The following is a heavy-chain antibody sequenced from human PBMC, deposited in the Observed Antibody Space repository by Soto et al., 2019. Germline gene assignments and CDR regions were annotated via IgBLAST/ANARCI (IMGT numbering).Heavy chain of an antibody. D-gene: IGHD1-26*01. CDR2: ISYDGSNK. CDR3: AKGAGWELLH. V-gene: IGHV3-30*18. J-gene: IGHJ1*01. Sequence: QVQLVESGGGVVQPGRSLRLSCAASGFTFSSYGMHWVRQAPGKGLEWVAVISYDGSNKYYADSVQGRFTISRDNSKNTLYLQMNSLRAEDTAVYYCAKGAGWELLHWGQGTLVTVSS. CDR1: GFTFSSYG.